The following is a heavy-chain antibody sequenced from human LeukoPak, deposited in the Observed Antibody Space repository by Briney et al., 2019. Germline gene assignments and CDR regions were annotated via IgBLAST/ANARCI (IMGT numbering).Heavy chain of an antibody. J-gene: IGHJ4*02. CDR1: GGSISNAY. Sequence: SETLSLTCTVSGGSISNAYWSWIRQPPGGGLEWIGYIYLSGSTNYHPSLKSRVTISVDTSKNHFALNLRSVTAADTAVYYCAKSYFDYSTYYSYYFNLWGQGALVTVSS. CDR3: AKSYFDYSTYYSYYFNL. V-gene: IGHV4-4*09. CDR2: IYLSGST. D-gene: IGHD4-11*01.